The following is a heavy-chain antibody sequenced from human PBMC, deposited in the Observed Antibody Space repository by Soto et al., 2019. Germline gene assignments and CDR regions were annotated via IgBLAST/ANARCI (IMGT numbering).Heavy chain of an antibody. D-gene: IGHD3-3*01. J-gene: IGHJ6*03. CDR1: GYSFTSYW. Sequence: GESLKISCKGSGYSFTSYWIGWVRQMPGKGLEWMGIIYPGDSDTRYSPSFQGQVTISADKSISTAYLQWSSLRAEDTAVYYCASHEWSESDYYYYMDVWGKGTTVTVSS. V-gene: IGHV5-51*01. CDR2: IYPGDSDT. CDR3: ASHEWSESDYYYYMDV.